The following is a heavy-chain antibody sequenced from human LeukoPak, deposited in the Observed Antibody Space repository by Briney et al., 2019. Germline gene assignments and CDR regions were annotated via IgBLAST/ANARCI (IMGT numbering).Heavy chain of an antibody. CDR3: ARGSRGHTYGPGPRPYFFDS. CDR2: ISAYNGNT. Sequence: ASVKVSCKASGYTFTSYGISWVRQAPGQGLEWMGWISAYNGNTNYAQKLQGRVTITRNTSISTAYMELSSLRSEDTAVYYCARGSRGHTYGPGPRPYFFDSWGQGTLVTLSS. D-gene: IGHD5-18*01. CDR1: GYTFTSYG. J-gene: IGHJ4*02. V-gene: IGHV1-18*01.